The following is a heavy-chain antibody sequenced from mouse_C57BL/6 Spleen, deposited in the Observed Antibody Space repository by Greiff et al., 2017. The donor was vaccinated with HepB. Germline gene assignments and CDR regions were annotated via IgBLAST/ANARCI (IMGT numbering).Heavy chain of an antibody. CDR3: ARGLDSSDGLLAY. CDR1: GYTFTTYP. J-gene: IGHJ3*01. V-gene: IGHV1-47*01. Sequence: VQLVESGAELVKPGASVKMSCKASGYTFTTYPIEWMKQNHGKSLEWIGNFHPYNDDTKYNEKFKGKATLTVEKSSSTVYLELSRLTSDDSAVYYCARGLDSSDGLLAYWGQGTLVTVSA. CDR2: FHPYNDDT. D-gene: IGHD3-2*02.